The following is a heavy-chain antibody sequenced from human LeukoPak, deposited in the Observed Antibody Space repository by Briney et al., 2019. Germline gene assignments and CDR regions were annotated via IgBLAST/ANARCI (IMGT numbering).Heavy chain of an antibody. CDR3: STLPAEYYYGMDV. D-gene: IGHD2-2*01. CDR2: IYHSGST. V-gene: IGHV4-30-2*01. CDR1: GGSISSGGYS. Sequence: SETLSLTCAVSGGSISSGGYSWSWIRQPPGKGLEWIGYIYHSGSTYYNPSLKSRGTISVDRSKNQFSLKLSSVTAADTAVYYCSTLPAEYYYGMDVWGQGTTVTVSS. J-gene: IGHJ6*02.